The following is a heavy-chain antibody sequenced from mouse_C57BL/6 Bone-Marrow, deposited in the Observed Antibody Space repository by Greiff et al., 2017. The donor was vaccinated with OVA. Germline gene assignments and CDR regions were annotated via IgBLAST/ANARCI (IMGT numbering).Heavy chain of an antibody. D-gene: IGHD1-1*01. CDR3: AHYYGSSYWYFDV. Sequence: VQLQQSGAELVKPGASVKLSCKASGYTFTSYWMHWVKQRPGRGLEWIGRIDPNSGGTKYNEKFKSKATLTVDKPSSTAYMQLSILTSEDSAVYYCAHYYGSSYWYFDVWGTGTTVTVSS. V-gene: IGHV1-72*01. CDR1: GYTFTSYW. CDR2: IDPNSGGT. J-gene: IGHJ1*03.